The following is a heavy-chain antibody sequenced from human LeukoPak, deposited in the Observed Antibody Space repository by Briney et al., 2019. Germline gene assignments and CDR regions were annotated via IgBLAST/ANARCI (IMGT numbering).Heavy chain of an antibody. J-gene: IGHJ4*02. CDR3: AKDRGWQYADYETVAVEH. D-gene: IGHD4-17*01. CDR2: ISAYNGNT. V-gene: IGHV1-18*01. Sequence: ASVKVSCKASGYTFTSYGISWVRQAPGQGLEWMGWISAYNGNTNYAQQLQGRVTMTTDTSTSTAYMELRSLRSDDTAVYYCAKDRGWQYADYETVAVEHWGQGTLVTVSS. CDR1: GYTFTSYG.